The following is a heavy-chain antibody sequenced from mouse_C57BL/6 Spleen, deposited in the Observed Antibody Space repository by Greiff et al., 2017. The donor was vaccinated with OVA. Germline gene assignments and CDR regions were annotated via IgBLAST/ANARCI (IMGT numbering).Heavy chain of an antibody. CDR1: GFSLTSYG. J-gene: IGHJ4*01. CDR2: IWSDGST. Sequence: VKLMESGPGLVAPSQSLSITCTVSGFSLTSYGVHWVRQPPGKGLEWLVVIWSDGSTTYNSALKSRLSISKDNSKSQVFLKMNSLQTDDTAMYYCARGYYGSSYYAMDYWGQGTSVTVSS. CDR3: ARGYYGSSYYAMDY. D-gene: IGHD1-1*01. V-gene: IGHV2-6*03.